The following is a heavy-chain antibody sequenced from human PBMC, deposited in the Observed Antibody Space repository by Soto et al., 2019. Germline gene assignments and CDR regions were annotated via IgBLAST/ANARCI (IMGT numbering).Heavy chain of an antibody. Sequence: GESLKISCAASGFTFSSYAMHWVRQAPGKGLEWVAVISYDGSNKYYADSVKGRFTISRDNSKNTLYLQMNSLRAEDTAVYYCARVVGATLRDAFDIWGQGTMVTVSS. CDR1: GFTFSSYA. CDR3: ARVVGATLRDAFDI. J-gene: IGHJ3*02. CDR2: ISYDGSNK. D-gene: IGHD1-26*01. V-gene: IGHV3-30*04.